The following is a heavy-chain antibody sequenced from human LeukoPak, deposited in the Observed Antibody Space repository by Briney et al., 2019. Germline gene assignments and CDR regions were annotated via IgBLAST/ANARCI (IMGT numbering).Heavy chain of an antibody. CDR2: ISSSSSYI. CDR1: GFTFSSYS. D-gene: IGHD6-19*01. V-gene: IGHV3-21*01. J-gene: IGHJ4*02. CDR3: ARVIAVAPDY. Sequence: GGSLRLSCAASGFTFSSYSMNWVRQAPGKGLEWVSSISSSSSYIYHADSVKGRFTISRDNAKNSLYLQMNSLRAEDTAVYYYARVIAVAPDYWGQGTLVTVSS.